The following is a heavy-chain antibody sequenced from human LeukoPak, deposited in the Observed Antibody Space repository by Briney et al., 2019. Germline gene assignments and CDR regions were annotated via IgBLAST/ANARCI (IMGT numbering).Heavy chain of an antibody. J-gene: IGHJ4*02. CDR3: AREGDCSSTSCPYGY. Sequence: ASVKVSCKASGYTFTSYDINWVRQATGQGLEWMGWMNPNSGNTGYAQKFQGRVTITRNTSISTAYMELSSLRSEDTAVYYCAREGDCSSTSCPYGYWGQGTLVTVSS. CDR1: GYTFTSYD. CDR2: MNPNSGNT. V-gene: IGHV1-8*03. D-gene: IGHD2-2*01.